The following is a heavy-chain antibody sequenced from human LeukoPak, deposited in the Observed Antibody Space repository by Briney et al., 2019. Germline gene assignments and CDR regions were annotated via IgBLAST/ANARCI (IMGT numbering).Heavy chain of an antibody. Sequence: GGSLRLSCAASGFTFTSYAMSWDRQAPGKGLEWVSYISSSGSTIYYADSVKGRFTISRDNAKNSLYLQMNSLRAEDTAVYYCAREGVKYYYDSSGLDYWGQGTLVTVSS. D-gene: IGHD3-22*01. V-gene: IGHV3-48*04. J-gene: IGHJ4*02. CDR1: GFTFTSYA. CDR2: ISSSGSTI. CDR3: AREGVKYYYDSSGLDY.